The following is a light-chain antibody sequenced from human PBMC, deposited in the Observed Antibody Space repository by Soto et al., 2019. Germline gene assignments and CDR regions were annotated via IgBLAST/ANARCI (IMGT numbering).Light chain of an antibody. J-gene: IGLJ1*01. Sequence: QSALTQPASVSGSPGQSITISCTGTSSDVGFYDYVSWYQQRPGKAPKLMIYEVTHRPSGVSNRFSGSKSGNTASLTISGLQAEDEADYYCSSYTTSNTCVFGSGTKVTVL. V-gene: IGLV2-14*01. CDR3: SSYTTSNTCV. CDR2: EVT. CDR1: SSDVGFYDY.